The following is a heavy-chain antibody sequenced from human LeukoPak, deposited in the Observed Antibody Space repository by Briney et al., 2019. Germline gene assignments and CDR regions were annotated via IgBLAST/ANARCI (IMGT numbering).Heavy chain of an antibody. V-gene: IGHV3-48*01. CDR1: GFTFSNYA. Sequence: GGSLRLSCAASGFTFSNYAMNWVRQAPGKGLEWVSYINSRSGIIRYADSVKGRFTISRDNAKKSLDLQMNSLRAEGTAIYYCARDARDYGDYDYWGQGTLVTVSS. D-gene: IGHD4-17*01. CDR3: ARDARDYGDYDY. J-gene: IGHJ4*02. CDR2: INSRSGII.